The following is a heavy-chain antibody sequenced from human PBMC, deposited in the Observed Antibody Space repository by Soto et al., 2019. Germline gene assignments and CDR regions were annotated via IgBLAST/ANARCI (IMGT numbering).Heavy chain of an antibody. V-gene: IGHV4-34*01. CDR3: ARRSSSTKFDY. J-gene: IGHJ4*02. CDR2: INHSGST. Sequence: TGPVYGGSFRGYYCRWIRQPQGKGLEWIGEINHSGSTNYNPSLKSRVTLSVDTSKNQFSLKLSSVTAADTAVYYCARRSSSTKFDYWGQGTLVTVSS. D-gene: IGHD6-13*01. CDR1: GGSFRGYY.